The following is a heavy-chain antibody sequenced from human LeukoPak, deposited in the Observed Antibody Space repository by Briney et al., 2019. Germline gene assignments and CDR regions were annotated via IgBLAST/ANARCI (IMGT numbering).Heavy chain of an antibody. Sequence: GGSLRLSCAASGFTFSSYGMHWVRQAPGKGLEWVAFIRYDGSNKYYADSVKGRFTISRDNSKNTLYLQMNSLRAEDTAVYYCARESEHSVSQVDFDLWGQGTMVTVSS. J-gene: IGHJ3*01. V-gene: IGHV3-30*02. D-gene: IGHD2-15*01. CDR2: IRYDGSNK. CDR3: ARESEHSVSQVDFDL. CDR1: GFTFSSYG.